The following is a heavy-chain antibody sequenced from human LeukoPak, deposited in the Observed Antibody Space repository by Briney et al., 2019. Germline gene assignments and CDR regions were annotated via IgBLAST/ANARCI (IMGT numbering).Heavy chain of an antibody. CDR3: ARLPNAVFDY. V-gene: IGHV4/OR15-8*01. D-gene: IGHD2-2*01. J-gene: IGHJ4*02. CDR2: VYHSGST. Sequence: SETLSLTCVVSGASVSTNNWWKWVRQAPGKGLEWIGEVYHSGSTNYNPSLKSRVTISVDTSKNQFSLKLSSVTAADTAVYYCARLPNAVFDYWGQGTLVTVSS. CDR1: GASVSTNNW.